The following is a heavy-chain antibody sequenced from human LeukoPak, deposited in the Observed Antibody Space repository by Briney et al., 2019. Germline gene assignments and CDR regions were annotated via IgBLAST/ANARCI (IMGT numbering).Heavy chain of an antibody. CDR2: ISHDGSRK. CDR1: GFTFSSYG. J-gene: IGHJ6*02. D-gene: IGHD1-26*01. CDR3: AKGAVGATTNFYYTMDV. V-gene: IGHV3-30*18. Sequence: PGGSLRLSCAASGFTFSSYGMHWVRQAPGKGLEWVAVISHDGSRKQYADSVKGRFTISRDNSKNTLYLQMNSLRAEDTAVYYCAKGAVGATTNFYYTMDVWGQGTTVTVSS.